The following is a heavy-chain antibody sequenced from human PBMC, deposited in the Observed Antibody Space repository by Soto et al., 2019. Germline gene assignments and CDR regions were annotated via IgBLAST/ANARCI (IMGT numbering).Heavy chain of an antibody. V-gene: IGHV4-39*01. J-gene: IGHJ6*03. CDR3: ARIVRGIVITYYYMDV. CDR1: GGSISSSSYY. CDR2: IFYSGST. D-gene: IGHD2-21*01. Sequence: QVQLQESGPGLVKPSETLSLTCTVSGGSISSSSYYWGWIRQPPGKGLEWIGSIFYSGSTYYNPSLQSRVTISVDTSKNQFSLKLRSVTAADTAVYYCARIVRGIVITYYYMDVWGKGTTVTVSS.